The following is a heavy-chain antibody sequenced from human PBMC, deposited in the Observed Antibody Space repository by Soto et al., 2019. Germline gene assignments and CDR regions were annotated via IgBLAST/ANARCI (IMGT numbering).Heavy chain of an antibody. CDR2: LYSSGST. V-gene: IGHV4-61*01. CDR1: GGSFSSGSYY. D-gene: IGHD5-12*01. Sequence: QVQLQESGPGLVKPSETLSLTCTVSGGSFSSGSYYWGWIRQPPGKGLEWIGYLYSSGSTSYNPSLKRRVTISVDTSKNQFSLKLSSVTAADTAVYYCARDGDGYNYWGQGTLVTVSS. CDR3: ARDGDGYNY. J-gene: IGHJ4*02.